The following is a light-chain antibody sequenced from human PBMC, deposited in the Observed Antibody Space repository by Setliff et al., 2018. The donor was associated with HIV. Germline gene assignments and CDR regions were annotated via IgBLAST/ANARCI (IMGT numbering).Light chain of an antibody. CDR3: CSYTTSSSLV. J-gene: IGLJ3*02. CDR2: GVS. CDR1: SRDIGAYNY. Sequence: QSALAQPASVSGSPGQSITISCTGTSRDIGAYNYVSWYQQHPGKAPKLLIHGVSDRPSEVSYRFSGSKSANTAALTISGLQAEDEADYYCCSYTTSSSLVFGVGTQLTVL. V-gene: IGLV2-14*03.